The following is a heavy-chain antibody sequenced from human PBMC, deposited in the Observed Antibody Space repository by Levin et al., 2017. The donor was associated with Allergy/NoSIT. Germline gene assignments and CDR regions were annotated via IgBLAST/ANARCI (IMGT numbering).Heavy chain of an antibody. V-gene: IGHV4-39*07. CDR3: ARVSMGYYYDSSGNPGAFDI. CDR1: GGSISSSSYY. D-gene: IGHD3-22*01. CDR2: IYYSGST. J-gene: IGHJ3*02. Sequence: SETLSLTCTVSGGSISSSSYYWGWIRQPPGKGLEWIGSIYYSGSTYYNPSLKSRVTISVDTSKNQFSLKLSSVTAADTAVYYCARVSMGYYYDSSGNPGAFDIWGQGTMVTVSS.